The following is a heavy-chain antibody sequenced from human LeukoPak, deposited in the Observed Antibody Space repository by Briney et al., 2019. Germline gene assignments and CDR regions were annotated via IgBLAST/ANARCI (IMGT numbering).Heavy chain of an antibody. CDR2: IYHGGRT. CDR3: ARVGSRSSVRDRQDFDY. Sequence: SETLSLTCTVSGYSISSGYYWGWIRQPPGKGLEWVGSIYHGGRTYYNPSLKSPVTISLDTSKNRFSLKLSSVTAADTAVYYCARVGSRSSVRDRQDFDYWGQGTLVTVSS. CDR1: GYSISSGYY. D-gene: IGHD6-6*01. J-gene: IGHJ4*02. V-gene: IGHV4-38-2*02.